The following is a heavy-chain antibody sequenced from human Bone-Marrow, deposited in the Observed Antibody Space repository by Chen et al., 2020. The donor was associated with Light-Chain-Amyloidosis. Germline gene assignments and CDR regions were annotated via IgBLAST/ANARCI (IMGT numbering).Heavy chain of an antibody. D-gene: IGHD3-22*01. CDR3: ARVGSYDSSGYYFYYFDY. Sequence: EVQLVESGGGLVQPGGSLRLSCAASGFTFSSYEMNWVRQAPGKGLEWVSYIRSSGSTIYDADSVKGRFTISRDNAKNSLYLQMNSLGAEDTAVYYCARVGSYDSSGYYFYYFDYWGQGTLVTVSS. CDR2: IRSSGSTI. V-gene: IGHV3-48*03. J-gene: IGHJ4*02. CDR1: GFTFSSYE.